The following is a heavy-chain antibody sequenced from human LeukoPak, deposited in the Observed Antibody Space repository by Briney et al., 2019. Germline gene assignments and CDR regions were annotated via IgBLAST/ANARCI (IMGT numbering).Heavy chain of an antibody. D-gene: IGHD4-17*01. V-gene: IGHV4-34*01. J-gene: IGHJ4*02. CDR2: ISLSGTI. Sequence: PSETLSLTCTVSGVSFSNYFWTWIRQPPGKGLEWIGEISLSGTIKYNPSLKSRVTISVDTSKNQFSLKLSTVTAADTAVYYCALSTTTVTTRTLDYWGQGALVIVSS. CDR3: ALSTTTVTTRTLDY. CDR1: GVSFSNYF.